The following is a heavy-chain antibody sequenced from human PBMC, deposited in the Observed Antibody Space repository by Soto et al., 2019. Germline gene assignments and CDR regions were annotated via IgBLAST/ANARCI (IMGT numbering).Heavy chain of an antibody. D-gene: IGHD6-13*01. V-gene: IGHV3-23*01. J-gene: IGHJ4*02. Sequence: HPGGSLRLSCAASGFTFSSYTMTWVRQAPGKGPEWVPTISGGGGNTYFADSVKGRFTISRDNSKNTLYLQMNSLRAEDTAVYYCAKWIAAVGLFEYWGQGALVTVSS. CDR1: GFTFSSYT. CDR3: AKWIAAVGLFEY. CDR2: ISGGGGNT.